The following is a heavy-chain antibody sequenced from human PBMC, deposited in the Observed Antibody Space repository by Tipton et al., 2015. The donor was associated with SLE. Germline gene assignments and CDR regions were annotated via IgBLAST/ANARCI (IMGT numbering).Heavy chain of an antibody. CDR3: AKSSTGGSGVYYYYGMDV. J-gene: IGHJ6*02. CDR1: GGSISSGSYY. D-gene: IGHD3-10*01. CDR2: INYSGNT. Sequence: TLSLTCTVSGGSISSGSYYWSWVRQPPGKGLEWIGYINYSGNTNYNPSLKSRVTISVDTSKNQFSLKLSSVTAADTAVYYCAKSSTGGSGVYYYYGMDVWGRGTPVTVSS. V-gene: IGHV4-61*01.